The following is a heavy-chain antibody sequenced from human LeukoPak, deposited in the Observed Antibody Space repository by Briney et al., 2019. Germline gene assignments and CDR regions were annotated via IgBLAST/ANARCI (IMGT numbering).Heavy chain of an antibody. CDR1: GFTFSTFA. V-gene: IGHV3-23*01. CDR2: ISGSGGSP. D-gene: IGHD3-22*01. CDR3: AKDLDSGSSGFTHCFDY. J-gene: IGHJ4*02. Sequence: GGSLRLSCVVSGFTFSTFAMSWVRQAPGKGLAWVSSISGSGGSPYYADSVKGRFNISRDNSKNTLYVQMNSLKAEDTALYYCAKDLDSGSSGFTHCFDYWGQGTLVTVSS.